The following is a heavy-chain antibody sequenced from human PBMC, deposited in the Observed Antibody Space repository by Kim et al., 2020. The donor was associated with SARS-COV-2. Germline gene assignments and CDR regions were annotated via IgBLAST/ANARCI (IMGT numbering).Heavy chain of an antibody. CDR3: ARGSDILTGYYYDY. CDR2: INHSGST. J-gene: IGHJ4*02. D-gene: IGHD3-9*01. Sequence: SETLSLTCAVYGGSFSGYYWSWIRQPPGKGLEWIGEINHSGSTNYNPSLKSRVTISVDTSKNQFSLKLSSVTAADTAVYYCARGSDILTGYYYDYWGQGTLVTVSS. CDR1: GGSFSGYY. V-gene: IGHV4-34*01.